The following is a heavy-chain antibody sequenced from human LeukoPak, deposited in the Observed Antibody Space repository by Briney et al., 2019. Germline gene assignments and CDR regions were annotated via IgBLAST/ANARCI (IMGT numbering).Heavy chain of an antibody. D-gene: IGHD5-12*01. Sequence: PGGSLRLSCAVSGFTFSTYAMSWVRQAPGKGLEWVSGISGSGGNTYYGDSVKGRFTISRDNSKNTLYLQMNSLRAEDTAVYYCAKDRTTHSGIHYFDYWGQGALVTVSS. J-gene: IGHJ4*02. V-gene: IGHV3-23*01. CDR1: GFTFSTYA. CDR3: AKDRTTHSGIHYFDY. CDR2: ISGSGGNT.